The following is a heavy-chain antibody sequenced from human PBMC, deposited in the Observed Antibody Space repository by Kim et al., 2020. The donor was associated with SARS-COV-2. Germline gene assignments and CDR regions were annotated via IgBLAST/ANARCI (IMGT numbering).Heavy chain of an antibody. Sequence: PSRQSRVPVSADTSKNQFSLNLSSVTAADTAVYICARHEKTGDRRRGFFDNWGQGILVTVSS. CDR3: ARHEKTGDRRRGFFDN. V-gene: IGHV4-39*01. D-gene: IGHD7-27*01. J-gene: IGHJ4*02.